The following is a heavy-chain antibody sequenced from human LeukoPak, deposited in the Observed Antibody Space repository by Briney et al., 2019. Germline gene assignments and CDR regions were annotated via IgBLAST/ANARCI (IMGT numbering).Heavy chain of an antibody. CDR1: GFTSIDYA. CDR2: ISSSGNTI. CDR3: ARDVGSGSYYNVFDY. J-gene: IGHJ4*02. D-gene: IGHD3-10*01. Sequence: PGGSLRLSCAASGFTSIDYAMDWVRQAPGKGLEWVSYISSSGNTIYYADSVKGRFTISRDNAKDSLFLHMNSLRAEDTAVYYCARDVGSGSYYNVFDYWGQGTLVSVSS. V-gene: IGHV3-48*01.